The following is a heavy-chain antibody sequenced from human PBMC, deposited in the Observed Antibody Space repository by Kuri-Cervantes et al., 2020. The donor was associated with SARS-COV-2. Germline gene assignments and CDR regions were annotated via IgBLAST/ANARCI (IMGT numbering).Heavy chain of an antibody. Sequence: ASVKVSCKASGYTFTSYYMNWVRQAPGQGLEWMGIINPSGGSTSYAQKFQGRVTMTRDTSTSTVYMELSSLRSEDTAVYHCARALGSSWYEDAFDIWGQGTMVTVSS. CDR1: GYTFTSYY. CDR3: ARALGSSWYEDAFDI. CDR2: INPSGGST. J-gene: IGHJ3*02. D-gene: IGHD6-13*01. V-gene: IGHV1-46*01.